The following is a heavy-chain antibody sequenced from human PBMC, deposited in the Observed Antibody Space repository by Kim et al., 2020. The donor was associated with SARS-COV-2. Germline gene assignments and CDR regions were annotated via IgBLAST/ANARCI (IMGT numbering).Heavy chain of an antibody. V-gene: IGHV4-4*07. CDR3: ARGQAVGAALGAFDI. Sequence: SETLSLTCTVSGGSISSYYWSWIRQPAGKGLEWIGRIYTSGSTNYNPSLKSRVTMSVDTSKNQFSLKLSSVTAADTAVYYCARGQAVGAALGAFDIWGQGTMVTVSS. D-gene: IGHD6-19*01. CDR2: IYTSGST. J-gene: IGHJ3*02. CDR1: GGSISSYY.